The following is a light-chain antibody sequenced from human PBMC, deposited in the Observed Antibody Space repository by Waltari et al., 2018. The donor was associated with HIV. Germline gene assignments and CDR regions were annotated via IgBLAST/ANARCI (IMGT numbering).Light chain of an antibody. CDR3: NSYTSGSTLV. CDR2: DVS. V-gene: IGLV2-14*03. J-gene: IGLJ1*01. CDR1: HREIVGYHS. Sequence: QSALTQPASVSGSPGQSITISCTGTHREIVGYHSVSWYQHHPDKAPTLLIYDVSKRPSGTSNRFSGSKSGNTASLTISRLQTEDEADYYCNSYTSGSTLVFGTGTRVTV.